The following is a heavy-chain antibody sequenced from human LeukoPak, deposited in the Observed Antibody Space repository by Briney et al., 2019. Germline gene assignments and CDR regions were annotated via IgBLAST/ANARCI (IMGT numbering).Heavy chain of an antibody. V-gene: IGHV3-30*18. CDR2: ISYDASNK. D-gene: IGHD2-2*02. CDR3: AKEIPYYYYGLDV. Sequence: PGGSLRLSCAASGFTFSVYGMHWVRQAPGKGLEWVAVISYDASNKYYADSVKGRFTISRDNSKSTLHLQMSSLRPEDTAVYYCAKEIPYYYYGLDVWGQGTTVTVSS. J-gene: IGHJ6*02. CDR1: GFTFSVYG.